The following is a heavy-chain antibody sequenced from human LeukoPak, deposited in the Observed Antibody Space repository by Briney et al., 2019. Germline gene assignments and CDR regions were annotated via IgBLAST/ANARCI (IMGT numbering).Heavy chain of an antibody. CDR2: INPNSGGT. CDR3: ARETMVRGVILFDY. D-gene: IGHD3-10*01. CDR1: GYTFTGYY. V-gene: IGHV1-2*02. J-gene: IGHJ4*02. Sequence: ASVKVSCKASGYTFTGYYMHWVRQAPGQGLAWMGWINPNSGGTNYAQKFQGRVTMTRDTSISTAYMELSRLRSDDTAVYYCARETMVRGVILFDYWGQGTLVTVSS.